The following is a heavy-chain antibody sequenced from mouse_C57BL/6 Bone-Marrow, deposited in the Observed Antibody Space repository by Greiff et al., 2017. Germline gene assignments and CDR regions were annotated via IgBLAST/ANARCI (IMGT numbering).Heavy chain of an antibody. CDR2: IYPRSGNT. CDR3: ARGCGSRSSCYAY. J-gene: IGHJ3*01. CDR1: GYTFTSYG. Sequence: VQLQQSGAELARPGASVKLSCKASGYTFTSYGISWVKQRTGQGLEWIGEIYPRSGNTYYNEKLKGKATLTADKSSSTAYMELRSLTSEDSAVYFCARGCGSRSSCYAYWGQGILVTVSA. D-gene: IGHD1-1*01. V-gene: IGHV1-81*01.